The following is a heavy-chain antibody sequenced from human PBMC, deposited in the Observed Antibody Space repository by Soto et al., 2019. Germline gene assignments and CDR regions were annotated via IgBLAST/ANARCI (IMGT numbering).Heavy chain of an antibody. Sequence: GGSLRLSCAASGFTFDDYAMHWVRQAPGKGLEWVSGISWNSGSIGYADSVKGRFTISRDNAKNSLYLQMNSLRAEDTALYYCAKDIFRQWLAQSDAFDIWGQGTMVTVSS. CDR2: ISWNSGSI. J-gene: IGHJ3*02. D-gene: IGHD6-19*01. CDR1: GFTFDDYA. V-gene: IGHV3-9*01. CDR3: AKDIFRQWLAQSDAFDI.